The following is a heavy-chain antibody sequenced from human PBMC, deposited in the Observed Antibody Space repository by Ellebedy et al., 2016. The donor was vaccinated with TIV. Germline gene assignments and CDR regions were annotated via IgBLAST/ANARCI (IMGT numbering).Heavy chain of an antibody. CDR2: IYYSGST. V-gene: IGHV4-39*07. Sequence: SETLSLXCTVSGGSISSSSYYWGWIRQPPGKGLEWIGSIYYSGSTYYNPSLKSRVTISVDTSKNQFSLKLSSVTAADTAVYYCARVRKYQLHPKSFDYWGQGTLVTVSS. CDR1: GGSISSSSYY. J-gene: IGHJ4*02. D-gene: IGHD2-2*01. CDR3: ARVRKYQLHPKSFDY.